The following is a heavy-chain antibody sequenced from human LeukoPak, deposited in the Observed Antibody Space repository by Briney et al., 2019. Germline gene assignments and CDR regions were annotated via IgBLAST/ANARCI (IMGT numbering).Heavy chain of an antibody. CDR1: GFTFSSYA. J-gene: IGHJ4*02. Sequence: PGGSLRLSCAASGFTFSSYAMSWVRQAPGKGLEWVSAISGSGGSTYYADSVKGRFTISRVNSKNTLYLQMNSLRAEDTALYYCAKDLRSSSQGLPFDYWGQGTLVTVSS. D-gene: IGHD6-13*01. CDR3: AKDLRSSSQGLPFDY. CDR2: ISGSGGST. V-gene: IGHV3-23*01.